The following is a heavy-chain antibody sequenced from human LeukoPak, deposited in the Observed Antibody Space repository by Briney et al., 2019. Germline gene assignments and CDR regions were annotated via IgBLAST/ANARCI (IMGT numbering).Heavy chain of an antibody. CDR2: IYTTGRA. CDR1: VGSINSYY. J-gene: IGHJ4*02. CDR3: ARHGYTASHFFLDY. D-gene: IGHD5-18*01. Sequence: SETLSLTCTVSVGSINSYYWGWVRQPPGRGLQWIGRIYTTGRADYYPSLQSRVTMSVDTSQKQFSLNLRSMTAADTAFYFCARHGYTASHFFLDYWSQGTLVTVSS. V-gene: IGHV4-4*07.